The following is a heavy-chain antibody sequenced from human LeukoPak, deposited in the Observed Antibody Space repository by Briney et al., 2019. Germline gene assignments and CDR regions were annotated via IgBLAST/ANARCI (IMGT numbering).Heavy chain of an antibody. V-gene: IGHV4-59*01. J-gene: IGHJ4*02. CDR2: IYYSGST. CDR3: AREGGSYYDPFDN. D-gene: IGHD1-26*01. CDR1: GGSISSYY. Sequence: SETLSLTCTVSGGSISSYYWSWIRQPPGKGLEWIWYIYYSGSTNYNPSLKSRVTISIDTSKNQFSLKLNSVTAADTAVYYCAREGGSYYDPFDNWGQGTLVTVSS.